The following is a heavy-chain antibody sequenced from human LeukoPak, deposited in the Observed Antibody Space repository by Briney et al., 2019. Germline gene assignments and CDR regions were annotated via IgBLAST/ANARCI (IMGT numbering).Heavy chain of an antibody. CDR1: GGTFSSYA. D-gene: IGHD1-26*01. CDR2: IIPIFGTA. V-gene: IGHV1-69*05. CDR3: ARGGSGSYYGFDY. J-gene: IGHJ4*02. Sequence: ASVKVSCKASGGTFSSYAISWVRQAPGQGLEWMGGIIPIFGTANYAQKFQGRVTITTDESTSTAYMELSSLRSEYTAVYYCARGGSGSYYGFDYWGQGTLVTVSS.